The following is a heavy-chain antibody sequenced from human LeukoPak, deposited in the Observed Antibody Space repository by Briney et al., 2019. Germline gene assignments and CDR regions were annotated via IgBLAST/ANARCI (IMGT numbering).Heavy chain of an antibody. D-gene: IGHD3-10*01. CDR3: ARTAMFRAPMDV. CDR2: ISSSSSII. J-gene: IGHJ6*02. Sequence: GSLRLSCAASGFSFKSYAIIWVRQAPGKGVEWVSYISSSSSIIYYADSVKGRFTVSRDNAKNSLYLQMNSLRAEDTAVYYCARTAMFRAPMDVWGPGTTVIVSS. CDR1: GFSFKSYA. V-gene: IGHV3-48*04.